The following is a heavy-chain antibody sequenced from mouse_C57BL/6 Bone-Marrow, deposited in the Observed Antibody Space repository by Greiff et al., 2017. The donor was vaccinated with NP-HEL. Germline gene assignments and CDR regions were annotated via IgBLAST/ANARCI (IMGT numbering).Heavy chain of an antibody. CDR2: IYPRDGST. V-gene: IGHV1-78*01. J-gene: IGHJ4*01. CDR3: ANRRQTTFYAMDY. Sequence: QVQLQQSDAELVKPGASVKISCKASGYTFTDYTIHWMKQRPEQGLEWIGYIYPRDGSTKYNEKFKGKATLTADKSSSTAYMHLNSLTSRLSAVYFGANRRQTTFYAMDYWGQGTSVTVSS. D-gene: IGHD5-5*01. CDR1: GYTFTDYT.